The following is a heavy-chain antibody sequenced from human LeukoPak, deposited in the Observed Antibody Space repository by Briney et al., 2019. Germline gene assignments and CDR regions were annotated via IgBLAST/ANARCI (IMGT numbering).Heavy chain of an antibody. CDR3: ARARLWFGEFELYFDY. J-gene: IGHJ4*02. Sequence: QSGRSLRLSCAASGFTFSSYAMHWVRQAPGKGLEWVAVISYDGSNKYYADSVKGRFTISRDNSKNTLYLQMNSLRAEDTAVYYCARARLWFGEFELYFDYWGQGTLVTVSS. V-gene: IGHV3-30*04. CDR1: GFTFSSYA. CDR2: ISYDGSNK. D-gene: IGHD3-10*01.